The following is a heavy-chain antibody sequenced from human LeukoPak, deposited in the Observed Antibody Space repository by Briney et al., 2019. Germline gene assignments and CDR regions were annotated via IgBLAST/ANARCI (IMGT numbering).Heavy chain of an antibody. J-gene: IGHJ4*02. CDR2: INPNSGGT. V-gene: IGHV1-2*02. CDR1: GYTFTGYY. Sequence: ASVKVSCKASGYTFTGYYMHWVRQAPGQGLEWMGWINPNSGGTNYAQKFQGRVTMTRDTSISTAYMELSRLRSDDTAVYYCARDYYGSACFDYWGQGTLVTVSS. D-gene: IGHD3-10*01. CDR3: ARDYYGSACFDY.